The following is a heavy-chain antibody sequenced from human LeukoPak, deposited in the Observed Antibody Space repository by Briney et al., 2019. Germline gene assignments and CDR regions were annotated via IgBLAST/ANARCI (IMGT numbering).Heavy chain of an antibody. Sequence: PGGSLRLSCAASGFTFSSYWMGWVRKAPGKRLEWVANMNIDGSEKYYADSAKGRFTISRDYSKNTLYLQTNSLRADDTAVYYCARDSSGPAFWGQGTLVTVSS. V-gene: IGHV3-7*03. D-gene: IGHD6-19*01. CDR3: ARDSSGPAF. CDR1: GFTFSSYW. J-gene: IGHJ4*02. CDR2: MNIDGSEK.